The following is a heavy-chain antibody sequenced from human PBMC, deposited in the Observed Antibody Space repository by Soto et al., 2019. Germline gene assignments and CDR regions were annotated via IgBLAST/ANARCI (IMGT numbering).Heavy chain of an antibody. D-gene: IGHD2-2*01. Sequence: PGGSLRLSCAASGFTFSIYSMNWVRQAPGKGLEWVSSISSSSSYIYYADSVKGRFTISRDNAKNSLYLQMNSLRAEDTAVYYCARGGLIAPTPSSYWGQGTLVTVSS. CDR2: ISSSSSYI. CDR1: GFTFSIYS. V-gene: IGHV3-21*01. CDR3: ARGGLIAPTPSSY. J-gene: IGHJ4*02.